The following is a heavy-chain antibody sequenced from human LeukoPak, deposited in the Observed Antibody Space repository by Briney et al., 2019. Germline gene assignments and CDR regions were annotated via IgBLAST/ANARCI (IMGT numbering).Heavy chain of an antibody. V-gene: IGHV3-73*01. Sequence: PGRSLRLSCAASGFTFSGFAMHWVRQASGKGLEWVGRIRSKAHSYATAYAASVKGRFTISRDDSKNTAYLQMNSLTTEDTAVYYCTRLTLDTSGGSGGYWGQGTLVTVSS. CDR2: IRSKAHSYAT. CDR3: TRLTLDTSGGSGGY. CDR1: GFTFSGFA. D-gene: IGHD3-10*01. J-gene: IGHJ4*02.